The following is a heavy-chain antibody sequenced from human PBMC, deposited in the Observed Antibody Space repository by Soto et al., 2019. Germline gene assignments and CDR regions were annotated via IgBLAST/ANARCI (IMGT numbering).Heavy chain of an antibody. CDR2: INPKSGDT. CDR1: GYTFTDNH. CDR3: ARKQYGDYIRRWLDP. J-gene: IGHJ5*02. D-gene: IGHD4-17*01. V-gene: IGHV1-2*02. Sequence: ASVKVSCKASGYTFTDNHVHWLRRAPGQDFEWMGWINPKSGDTKYAQKFQGRVTMTRDTSIDTAYMEVTSLTSDDTATYYCARKQYGDYIRRWLDPWGQGTLVTVS.